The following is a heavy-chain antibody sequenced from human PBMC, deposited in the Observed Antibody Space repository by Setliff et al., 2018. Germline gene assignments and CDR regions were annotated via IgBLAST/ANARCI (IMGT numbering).Heavy chain of an antibody. CDR1: GGPLNSYS. Sequence: GASVKVSCKASGGPLNSYSFSWVRQAPGQGLEWMGRIIPVLDITRYSQKFQGRVTITADKSTGIIYMELTSLRPEDTALYYCVRDSSADYYDNDYFKYWGQGALVTVSS. V-gene: IGHV1-69*04. D-gene: IGHD2-21*02. CDR2: IIPVLDIT. J-gene: IGHJ1*01. CDR3: VRDSSADYYDNDYFKY.